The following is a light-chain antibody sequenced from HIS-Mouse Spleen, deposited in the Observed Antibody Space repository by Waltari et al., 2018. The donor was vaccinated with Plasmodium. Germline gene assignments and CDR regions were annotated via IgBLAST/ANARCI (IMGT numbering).Light chain of an antibody. J-gene: IGKJ2*01. CDR2: GAS. Sequence: EIVMTQSPATLSVSPGERATLSCSASQSVSSNLAWYKQKPGQAPRRIIYGASTRATGIPARFSGSGSGTEFTLTISSMQSEDFAVYYCQQYKNWPPYTFGQGTKLEIK. CDR3: QQYKNWPPYT. CDR1: QSVSSN. V-gene: IGKV3-15*01.